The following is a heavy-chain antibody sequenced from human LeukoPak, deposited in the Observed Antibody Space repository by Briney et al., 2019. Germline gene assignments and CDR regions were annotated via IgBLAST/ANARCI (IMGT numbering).Heavy chain of an antibody. CDR3: AREHRIAVAGTGGFDP. D-gene: IGHD6-19*01. V-gene: IGHV4-39*07. J-gene: IGHJ5*02. Sequence: SETLSLTCTVSGGSISSSSYYWGWIRQPPGKGLEWIGSIYYSGSTYYNPSLKSRVTISVDTSKNQFSLKLSSVTAADTAVYYCAREHRIAVAGTGGFDPWGQGTLVTVSS. CDR2: IYYSGST. CDR1: GGSISSSSYY.